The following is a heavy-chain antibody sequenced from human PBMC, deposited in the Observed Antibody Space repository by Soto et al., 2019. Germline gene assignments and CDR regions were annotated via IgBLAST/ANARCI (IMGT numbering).Heavy chain of an antibody. V-gene: IGHV4-30-2*01. CDR2: IYLSGST. Sequence: QLQLQESGSGLVKPSQTLSLTCAVSGGSISSGGYSWSWIRQPPGKGLEWIGYIYLSGSTYYNPSLKSRVTISVDRSKNQFSLKLSSVTAADTAVYYCARSIRTRPNDAFDIWGQGTMVTVSS. J-gene: IGHJ3*02. CDR1: GGSISSGGYS. D-gene: IGHD2-2*02. CDR3: ARSIRTRPNDAFDI.